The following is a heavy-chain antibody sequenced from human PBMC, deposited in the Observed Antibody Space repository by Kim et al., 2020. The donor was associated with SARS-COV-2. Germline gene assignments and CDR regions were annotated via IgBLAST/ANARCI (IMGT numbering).Heavy chain of an antibody. CDR3: AHRPGGSWFDP. J-gene: IGHJ5*02. CDR2: K. V-gene: IGHV2-5*01. D-gene: IGHD3-16*01. Sequence: KRYSPSRKRRLTITKDTSKNQVVLTMTNMDPVDTATYYCAHRPGGSWFDPWGQGTLVTVSS.